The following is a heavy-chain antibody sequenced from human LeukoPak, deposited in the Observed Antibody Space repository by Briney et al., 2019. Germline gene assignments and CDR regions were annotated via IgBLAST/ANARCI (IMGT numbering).Heavy chain of an antibody. CDR2: IRSDGSNK. CDR3: AKGGIAVAPDY. V-gene: IGHV3-30*02. Sequence: GGSLRLSCAASGFTFSSYGMHWVRQAPGKGLEWVAFIRSDGSNKYYADSVRGRFTISRDNSENTLHLQVSSLKAEDMAVYWCAKGGIAVAPDYWGQGTLVTVSS. J-gene: IGHJ4*02. CDR1: GFTFSSYG. D-gene: IGHD6-19*01.